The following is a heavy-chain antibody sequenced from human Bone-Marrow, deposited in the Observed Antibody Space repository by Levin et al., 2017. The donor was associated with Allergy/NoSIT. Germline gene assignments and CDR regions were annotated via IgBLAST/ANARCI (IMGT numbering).Heavy chain of an antibody. CDR3: AKDQLPMVQGVFDY. J-gene: IGHJ4*02. CDR2: ISGSGGTT. Sequence: GGSLRLSCAASGFTLSNYAMSWVRQAPGKGLEWVSVISGSGGTTYYADSVKGRFTISRDNSKNTLFLQMNSLRAEDTALYYCAKDQLPMVQGVFDYWGQGTLVTVSS. D-gene: IGHD3-10*01. V-gene: IGHV3-23*01. CDR1: GFTLSNYA.